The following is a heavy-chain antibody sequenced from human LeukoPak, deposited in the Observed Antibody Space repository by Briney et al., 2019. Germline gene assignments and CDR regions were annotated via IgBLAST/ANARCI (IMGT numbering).Heavy chain of an antibody. J-gene: IGHJ3*02. D-gene: IGHD3-10*02. CDR3: ARGNMLGDFFDI. CDR1: GFSFSDHH. Sequence: PGGSLRLSCAASGFSFSDHHMSWIRQGPGKGLEWVSYISRSGDSIYYADSVKGRFTISRDSAKNSLYLQMDSLRAEDTAVYYCARGNMLGDFFDIWGHGTTVTVSS. CDR2: ISRSGDSI. V-gene: IGHV3-11*01.